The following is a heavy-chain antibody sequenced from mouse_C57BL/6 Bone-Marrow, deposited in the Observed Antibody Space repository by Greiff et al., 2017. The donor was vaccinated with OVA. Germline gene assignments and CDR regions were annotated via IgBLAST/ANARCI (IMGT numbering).Heavy chain of an antibody. J-gene: IGHJ2*01. Sequence: QVHVKQSGAELVRPGASVKLSCKASGYTFTDYYINWVKQRPGQGLEWIARIYPGSGNTYYNEKFKGKATLTAEKSSSTAYMQLSSLTSEDSAVYFCARSRDYDDYFDYWGQGTTLTVSA. CDR2: IYPGSGNT. V-gene: IGHV1-76*01. D-gene: IGHD2-4*01. CDR1: GYTFTDYY. CDR3: ARSRDYDDYFDY.